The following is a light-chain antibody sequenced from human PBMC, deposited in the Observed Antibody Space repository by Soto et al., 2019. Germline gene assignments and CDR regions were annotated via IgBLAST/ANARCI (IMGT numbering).Light chain of an antibody. CDR1: QTISSW. CDR2: KAS. V-gene: IGKV1-5*03. J-gene: IGKJ1*01. CDR3: QHYNSYSEA. Sequence: DIQMTQSPSTLSGSVGDRVTINCRASQTISSWLAWYQQKPGKAPKLLIYKASTLKSGVPSRFSGSGSGTEFTLTISSLQPDDFATYYCQHYNSYSEAFGQWTKVELK.